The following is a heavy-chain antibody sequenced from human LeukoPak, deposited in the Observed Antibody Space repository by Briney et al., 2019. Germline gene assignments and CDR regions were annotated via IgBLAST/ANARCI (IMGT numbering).Heavy chain of an antibody. V-gene: IGHV4-59*01. CDR1: GGSISSYY. CDR2: IYYSGST. CDR3: ARIRPPDYYYYYYMDV. Sequence: SETLSLTCTVSGGSISSYYWSWIRQPPGKGLEWIGYIYYSGSTNYNPSLKSRVTISVDTSKNQFSLKLSSVTAADTVVYYCARIRPPDYYYYYYMDVWGKGTTVTVSS. J-gene: IGHJ6*03.